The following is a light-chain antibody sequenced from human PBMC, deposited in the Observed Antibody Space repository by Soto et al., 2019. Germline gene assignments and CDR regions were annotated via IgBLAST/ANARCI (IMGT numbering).Light chain of an antibody. Sequence: AIQMTQSPSSLSASVGDRVTITCRASQAIRTELGWYQQRPGKAPNLLIYGASTLQGGVPARISGSGSGTEFTLTISSLQPEDFATYYCLQDYAYPRTFGQGTKVEIK. CDR2: GAS. CDR1: QAIRTE. V-gene: IGKV1-6*01. CDR3: LQDYAYPRT. J-gene: IGKJ1*01.